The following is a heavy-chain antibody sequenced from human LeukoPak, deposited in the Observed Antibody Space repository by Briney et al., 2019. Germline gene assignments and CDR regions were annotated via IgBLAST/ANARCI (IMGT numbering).Heavy chain of an antibody. CDR2: INLSGGTT. Sequence: APVKVSCKASGYTFTTYYIHWVRQAPGQGLEWVGRINLSGGTTTYAQKFQGRVAMTRDTSTSTVHMELSSLRSEDTAVYYCASHSSGWQQTYFDYWGQGTLVTVSS. V-gene: IGHV1-46*01. CDR1: GYTFTTYY. D-gene: IGHD6-19*01. CDR3: ASHSSGWQQTYFDY. J-gene: IGHJ4*02.